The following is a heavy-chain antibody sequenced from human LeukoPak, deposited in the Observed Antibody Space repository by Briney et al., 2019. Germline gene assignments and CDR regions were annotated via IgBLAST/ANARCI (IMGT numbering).Heavy chain of an antibody. J-gene: IGHJ4*02. CDR1: GGSISGFY. CDR3: ARVGSEAVAGTGQYYFDY. CDR2: IHSSAGS. V-gene: IGHV4-59*01. Sequence: PSETLSLTCTVYGGSISGFYWSWIHQSPEKGLEWIAYIHSSAGSNYNPSLKSRVTISVDTSKNQFSLKVTSVTAADTAMYYCARVGSEAVAGTGQYYFDYWGQGILVTVSS. D-gene: IGHD6-19*01.